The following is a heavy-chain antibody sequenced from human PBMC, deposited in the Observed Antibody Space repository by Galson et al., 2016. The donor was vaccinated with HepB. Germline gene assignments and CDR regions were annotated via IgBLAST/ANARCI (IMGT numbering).Heavy chain of an antibody. V-gene: IGHV3-21*01. D-gene: IGHD5-24*01. CDR3: AIFWGDGYNSLDH. Sequence: SLRLSCAASGLTFSSYTLRWVRQAPGKGPEWVSLISSTSEFLFYADSVTGRFTISRDNAKNSVYLQMNRLRAEDTAVYYCAIFWGDGYNSLDHWGQGTLVNVSS. CDR2: ISSTSEFL. CDR1: GLTFSSYT. J-gene: IGHJ4*02.